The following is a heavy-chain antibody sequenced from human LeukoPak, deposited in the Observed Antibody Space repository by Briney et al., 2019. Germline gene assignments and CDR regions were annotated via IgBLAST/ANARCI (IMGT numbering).Heavy chain of an antibody. D-gene: IGHD5-12*01. V-gene: IGHV4-31*03. CDR1: GGSISSGGYY. CDR2: IYYSGST. Sequence: SQTLSLTCTVSGGSISSGGYYWSWIRQHPGKGLEWIGYIYYSGSTYYNPSLKSRVTISVDTSKNQFSLKLSSVTAADTAVYYCARVGYSGYDPFDYWGQGTLVTVSS. CDR3: ARVGYSGYDPFDY. J-gene: IGHJ4*02.